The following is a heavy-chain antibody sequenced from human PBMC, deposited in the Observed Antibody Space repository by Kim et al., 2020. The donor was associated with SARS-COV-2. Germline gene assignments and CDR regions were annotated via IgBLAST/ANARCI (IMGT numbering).Heavy chain of an antibody. J-gene: IGHJ4*02. Sequence: VESVKGQLTISRDKAKNSLYLQMNSLRAEDTAVYYCAREGVAVAGLFFDYWGQGTLVTVSS. D-gene: IGHD6-19*01. CDR3: AREGVAVAGLFFDY. V-gene: IGHV3-7*01.